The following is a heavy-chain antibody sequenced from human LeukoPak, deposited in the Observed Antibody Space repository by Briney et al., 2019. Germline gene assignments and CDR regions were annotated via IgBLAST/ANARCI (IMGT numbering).Heavy chain of an antibody. CDR2: IRSSSSYI. V-gene: IGHV3-21*01. CDR1: VFTFSSHS. Sequence: PGGSLRLSCAASVFTFSSHSMNWVRQAPAKGLEWASSIRSSSSYIYYADSVKGRFTISRDNANNSLYLQRNSLRAEDTAVYYCARDSSGRWGQGTMVTVSS. J-gene: IGHJ3*01. CDR3: ARDSSGR. D-gene: IGHD3-10*01.